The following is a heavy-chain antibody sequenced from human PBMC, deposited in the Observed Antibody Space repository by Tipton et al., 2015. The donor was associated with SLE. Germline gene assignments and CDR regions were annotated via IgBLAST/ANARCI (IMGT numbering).Heavy chain of an antibody. CDR1: GFTFSHHA. CDR2: ISFDGTNT. V-gene: IGHV3-30*14. CDR3: ARAPSGRVVGTPTGHGY. Sequence: SLRLSCAASGFTFSHHAFHWVRQSPGKGLEWVAVISFDGTNTFYADSVKGRFTISRDNSKNMLYLQMNSLRTEDTAVYYCARAPSGRVVGTPTGHGYWGQGTLVTVSS. D-gene: IGHD1-26*01. J-gene: IGHJ4*02.